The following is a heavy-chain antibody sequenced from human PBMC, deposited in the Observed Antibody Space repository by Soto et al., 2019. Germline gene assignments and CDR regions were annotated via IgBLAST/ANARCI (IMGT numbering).Heavy chain of an antibody. CDR2: IYHAGSV. CDR3: ARTFDYYGMDV. V-gene: IGHV4-38-2*01. CDR1: GYSIASGYY. Sequence: KTSETLSLTCAVSGYSIASGYYWAWIRQSPGKGLEWIGSIYHAGSVYYNPSLNSRVAVSLDTSKNHSSLKLTSVTAADTAVYYCARTFDYYGMDVWGQGTTVTVSS. J-gene: IGHJ6*02.